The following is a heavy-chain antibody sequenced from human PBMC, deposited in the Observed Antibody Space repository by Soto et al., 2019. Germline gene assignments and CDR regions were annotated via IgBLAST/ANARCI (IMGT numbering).Heavy chain of an antibody. J-gene: IGHJ5*02. CDR1: GYTFTSYD. Sequence: VQLVQSGAEVTKPGASVKVSCKASGYTFTSYDINWVRQATGQGLEWMGWMNPTSGNTGYAQKFHGRVTRIRNTSISTAYLDLSSLRSDDTAVYYCASGFPYYEFWSGYSRSFRFDPWGQGTLVTVSS. CDR3: ASGFPYYEFWSGYSRSFRFDP. CDR2: MNPTSGNT. V-gene: IGHV1-8*01. D-gene: IGHD3-3*01.